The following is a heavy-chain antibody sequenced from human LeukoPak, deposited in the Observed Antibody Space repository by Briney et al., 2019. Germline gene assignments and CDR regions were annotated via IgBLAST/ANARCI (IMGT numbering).Heavy chain of an antibody. D-gene: IGHD4-23*01. J-gene: IGHJ4*02. CDR3: AKWSPYGGNPGY. CDR2: ISGSGGGT. CDR1: GFTFSNYA. Sequence: GGALRLSCAASGFTFSNYAMSWVRQAPGKGLEWVSAISGSGGGTYYADSVKGRGTISRDNFKNTLYLQMTSLRDEDTAVYYCAKWSPYGGNPGYWGQGTLVTVSS. V-gene: IGHV3-23*01.